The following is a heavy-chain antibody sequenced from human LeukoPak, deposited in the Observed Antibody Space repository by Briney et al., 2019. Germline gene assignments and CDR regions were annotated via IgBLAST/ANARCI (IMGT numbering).Heavy chain of an antibody. CDR1: GYTLTELS. V-gene: IGHV1-24*01. Sequence: ASVKVSCKVSGYTLTELSMHWVRQAPGKGLEWMGGFDPEDGETIYAQKFQGRVTLTEDTSTDTAYMELSSLRSEDTAVYYCATFLYGDSGYEGSVFDYWGQGTLVTVSS. CDR2: FDPEDGET. J-gene: IGHJ4*02. D-gene: IGHD5-12*01. CDR3: ATFLYGDSGYEGSVFDY.